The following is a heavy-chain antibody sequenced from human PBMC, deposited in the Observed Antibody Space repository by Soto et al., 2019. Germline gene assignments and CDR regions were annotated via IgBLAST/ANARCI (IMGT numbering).Heavy chain of an antibody. CDR2: IYYSGST. CDR1: GGSISSSRYY. V-gene: IGHV4-39*01. J-gene: IGHJ3*02. Sequence: QLQLQESGPGLVKPSETLSLTCTVSGGSISSSRYYWGWIRQPPGKGLEWIGSIYYSGSTYYNPSLKSRVTISVDTSKNQFSLKLSSVTAADTAAYYCARHNYFSRWEYVAFDIWGQGTMVTVSS. CDR3: ARHNYFSRWEYVAFDI. D-gene: IGHD1-26*01.